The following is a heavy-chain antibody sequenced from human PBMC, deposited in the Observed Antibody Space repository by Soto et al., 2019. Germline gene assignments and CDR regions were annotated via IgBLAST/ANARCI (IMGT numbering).Heavy chain of an antibody. Sequence: DVQLVESGGGLEQPGRSLRLSCAASGFIFDDFAMHWVRQAPGKGLEWVSGISWNSGSTDYAASVKGRFIISRDNARNSLYLQMNSLRPEDTALYYCARDTDSDTWNDPFDYWGQGALVIVS. J-gene: IGHJ4*02. V-gene: IGHV3-9*01. CDR1: GFIFDDFA. CDR2: ISWNSGST. D-gene: IGHD1-1*01. CDR3: ARDTDSDTWNDPFDY.